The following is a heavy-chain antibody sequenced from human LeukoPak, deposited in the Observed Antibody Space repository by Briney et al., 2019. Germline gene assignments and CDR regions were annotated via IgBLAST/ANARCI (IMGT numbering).Heavy chain of an antibody. V-gene: IGHV4-30-4*07. CDR1: GGSISSGGYS. CDR3: ARDVYCGDDCYLHAIAFDI. D-gene: IGHD2-21*02. J-gene: IGHJ3*02. Sequence: NPSETLSLTCAVSGGSISSGGYSWSWIRQPPGKGLEWIGYIYYSGSTYYNPSLKSRVTISVDTSKNQFSLKLSSVTAADTAVYYCARDVYCGDDCYLHAIAFDIWGQGTMVTVSS. CDR2: IYYSGST.